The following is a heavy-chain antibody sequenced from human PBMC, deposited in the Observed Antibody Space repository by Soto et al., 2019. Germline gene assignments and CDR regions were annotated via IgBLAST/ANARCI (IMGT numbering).Heavy chain of an antibody. D-gene: IGHD5-12*01. J-gene: IGHJ4*02. Sequence: QVQLVESGGGVVQPGRSLRLSCAASGFTFSSYGMHWVRQAPGKGLEWVAVISYDGSNKYYADSVKGRFTISRDNSKNTLYLQMNSLRAEDTAVYYCAPDPTTVWHFDYWGQGTLVTVSS. CDR3: APDPTTVWHFDY. CDR1: GFTFSSYG. V-gene: IGHV3-30*03. CDR2: ISYDGSNK.